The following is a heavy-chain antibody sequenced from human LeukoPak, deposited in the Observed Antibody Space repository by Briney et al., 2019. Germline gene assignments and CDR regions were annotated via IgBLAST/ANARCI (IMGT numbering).Heavy chain of an antibody. D-gene: IGHD6-13*01. CDR3: AKLLTAAGTGY. CDR1: GFTFSSYA. CDR2: ISGSGGST. V-gene: IGHV3-23*01. J-gene: IGHJ4*02. Sequence: PGGSLRLSCAASGFTFSSYAMSWVRQAPGKGLEWVSAISGSGGSTYYADSVRGRFTISRDNPKNTLYLQMNSLRAEDTAVYYCAKLLTAAGTGYWGQGTLVTVSS.